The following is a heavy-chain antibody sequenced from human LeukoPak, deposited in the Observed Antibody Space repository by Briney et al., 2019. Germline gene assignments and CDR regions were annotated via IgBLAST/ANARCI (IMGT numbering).Heavy chain of an antibody. J-gene: IGHJ5*02. V-gene: IGHV3-23*01. Sequence: PGESLRLSCAASGFNFGGFAMAWVRQTPGKGLEWVSGILAGGSSTYYADSVKGRFTISRDNSKNTLYLQMNSLRADDTAVYFCAKALNYGDGRWEFDPWGQGTLVTV. CDR1: GFNFGGFA. CDR2: ILAGGSST. D-gene: IGHD4-17*01. CDR3: AKALNYGDGRWEFDP.